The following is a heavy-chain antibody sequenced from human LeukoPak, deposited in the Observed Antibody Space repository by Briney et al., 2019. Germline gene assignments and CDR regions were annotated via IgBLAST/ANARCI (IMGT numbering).Heavy chain of an antibody. CDR1: GSSISSYN. D-gene: IGHD3-10*01. Sequence: SETLSLTCTVSGSSISSYNWSWIRQPPGKGLEWIGYIYYRGSANYNPSLKSRVTMSVDTSKNVFSLKLTSVTAADTAVYYCAMAGNYYSSGSYLGYWGQGTLVTVSS. CDR2: IYYRGSA. J-gene: IGHJ4*02. V-gene: IGHV4-59*01. CDR3: AMAGNYYSSGSYLGY.